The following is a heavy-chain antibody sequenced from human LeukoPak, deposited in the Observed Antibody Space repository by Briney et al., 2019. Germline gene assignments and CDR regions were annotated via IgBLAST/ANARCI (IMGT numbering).Heavy chain of an antibody. D-gene: IGHD2-8*02. V-gene: IGHV3-7*03. Sequence: GGSLRLSCAASGFTFTTYWMSWIRQAPGKGLEWVANINQDGTDKYYVDSVKGRFTFSRDNAQNSLYLQMSSLRVEDTAVYYCVTYSTGLYKGLEFWGXGTQVTVSS. J-gene: IGHJ4*01. CDR3: VTYSTGLYKGLEF. CDR1: GFTFTTYW. CDR2: INQDGTDK.